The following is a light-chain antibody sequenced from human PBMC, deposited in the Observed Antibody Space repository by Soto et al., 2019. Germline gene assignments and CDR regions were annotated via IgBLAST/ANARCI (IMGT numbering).Light chain of an antibody. CDR1: SSDVGGYNY. Sequence: QPVLTQPASVSGSPGQSITISCTGTSSDVGGYNYVSWYQQHPGKAPKLMIYDVSNRPSGVSNRFSGSKSGNTASLTISGLQAEDEAEYYCSSDTSSSTLVVFGGGTKLTVL. V-gene: IGLV2-14*01. CDR2: DVS. CDR3: SSDTSSSTLVV. J-gene: IGLJ2*01.